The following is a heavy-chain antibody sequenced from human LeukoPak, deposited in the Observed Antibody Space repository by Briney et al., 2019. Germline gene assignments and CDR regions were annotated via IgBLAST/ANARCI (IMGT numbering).Heavy chain of an antibody. J-gene: IGHJ4*02. CDR1: GFTFSDYS. D-gene: IGHD4-17*01. V-gene: IGHV3-21*01. CDR3: ARDRDYAFDY. CDR2: IGRSISYI. Sequence: GGSLRLSCAASGFTFSDYSMKWVRQAPGKGLEWVSFIGRSISYINHADSVKGRFTISRDNAKNSLFLQMSSLRDEDTAVYFCARDRDYAFDYWGQGTLVTVSS.